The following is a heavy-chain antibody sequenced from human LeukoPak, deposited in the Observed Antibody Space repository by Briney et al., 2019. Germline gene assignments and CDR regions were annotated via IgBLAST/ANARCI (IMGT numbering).Heavy chain of an antibody. CDR2: IYTGGHRA. J-gene: IGHJ6*02. CDR3: ARVSGRILIWPQPFGDGLGV. V-gene: IGHV3-23*05. CDR1: GFPFSSYA. Sequence: GGSLRLSCAASGFPFSSYAMTWVRQAPGRGLECVSAIYTGGHRAYYSDSVRGRFTISRDDSKNMLYLQMNSLRAEDTAIYYCARVSGRILIWPQPFGDGLGVWGQGTTVTVSS. D-gene: IGHD3-10*01.